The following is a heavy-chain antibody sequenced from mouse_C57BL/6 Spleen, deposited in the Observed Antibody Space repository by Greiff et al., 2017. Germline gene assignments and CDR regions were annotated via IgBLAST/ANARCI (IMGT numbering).Heavy chain of an antibody. CDR1: GYSITSGYD. J-gene: IGHJ1*03. V-gene: IGHV3-1*01. CDR3: ARGRYGSYWYFDV. CDR2: ISYSGST. Sequence: EVHLVESGPGMVKPSQSLSLTCTVTGYSITSGYDWHWIRHFPGNKLEWMGYISYSGSTNYNPSLKSRISITHDTSKNHFFLKLNSVTTEDTATYYCARGRYGSYWYFDVWGTGTTVTVSS. D-gene: IGHD1-1*01.